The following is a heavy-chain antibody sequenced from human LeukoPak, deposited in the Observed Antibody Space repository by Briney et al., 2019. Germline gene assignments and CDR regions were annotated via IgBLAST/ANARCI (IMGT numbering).Heavy chain of an antibody. V-gene: IGHV4-59*01. J-gene: IGHJ3*02. CDR3: ARDPRAYCGGDCYPFHDAFDI. CDR1: GGSISSYY. CDR2: IYYSGST. D-gene: IGHD2-21*02. Sequence: SETLSLTCTVSGGSISSYYWSWIRQPPGKGLEWIGYIYYSGSTNYNPSLKSRVTISVDTSKNQFSLKLSSVTAADTAVYYCARDPRAYCGGDCYPFHDAFDIWGQGTMVTVSS.